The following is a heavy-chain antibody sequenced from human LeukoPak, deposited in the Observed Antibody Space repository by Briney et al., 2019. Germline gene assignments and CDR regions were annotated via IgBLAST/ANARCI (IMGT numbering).Heavy chain of an antibody. CDR2: IYYSGST. D-gene: IGHD1-26*01. V-gene: IGHV4-59*12. J-gene: IGHJ6*03. Sequence: PSGTLSLTCTVSGGSISSYYWSWIRQPPGKGLEWIGSIYYSGSTYYNPSLKSRVTISVDTSKNQFSLKLSSVTAADTAVYYCARDLSGSYYYYYYMDVWGKGTTVTVSS. CDR1: GGSISSYY. CDR3: ARDLSGSYYYYYYMDV.